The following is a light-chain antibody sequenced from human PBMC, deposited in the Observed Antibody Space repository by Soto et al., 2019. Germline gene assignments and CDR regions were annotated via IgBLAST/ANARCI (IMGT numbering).Light chain of an antibody. Sequence: EIVLTQSPGTLSLSPGERATLSCRASQSVSSSYLAWYRQKPGQAPRLLIYGASSRATGIPDRFSGSGSGTDFTLTISRLEPEDFATYYCQQLNSYPPWTFGQGTKVDIK. CDR1: QSVSSSY. CDR3: QQLNSYPPWT. J-gene: IGKJ1*01. CDR2: GAS. V-gene: IGKV3-20*01.